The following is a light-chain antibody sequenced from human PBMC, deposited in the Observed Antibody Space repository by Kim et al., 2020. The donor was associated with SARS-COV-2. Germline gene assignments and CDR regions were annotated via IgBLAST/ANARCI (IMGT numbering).Light chain of an antibody. CDR3: QVWDSSSDHVV. J-gene: IGLJ2*01. CDR1: NIGSKS. V-gene: IGLV3-21*04. CDR2: YDS. Sequence: PGTTAGMTCGGNNIGSKSVHWYQQKPGQAPVLVIYYDSDRPSGIPERFSGSNSGNTATLTISRVEAGDEADYYCQVWDSSSDHVVFGGGTKLTVL.